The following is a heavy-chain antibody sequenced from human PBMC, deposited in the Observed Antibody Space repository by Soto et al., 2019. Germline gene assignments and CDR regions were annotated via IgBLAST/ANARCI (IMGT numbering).Heavy chain of an antibody. Sequence: SETLSLTCTVSGGSISSSSYYWGWIRQPPGKGLEWIGSIYYSGSTYYNPSLKSRVTISVDTSKNQFSLKLSSVTAADTAVYYCARSLFDYGDYVGDFDYWGQGTLVTVSS. J-gene: IGHJ4*02. CDR3: ARSLFDYGDYVGDFDY. CDR2: IYYSGST. V-gene: IGHV4-39*01. D-gene: IGHD4-17*01. CDR1: GGSISSSSYY.